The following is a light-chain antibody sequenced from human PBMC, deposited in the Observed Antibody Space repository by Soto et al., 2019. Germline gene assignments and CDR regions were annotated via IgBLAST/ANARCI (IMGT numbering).Light chain of an antibody. V-gene: IGKV1-5*03. CDR1: QSISAW. CDR2: KAS. CDR3: QQYNDYSWT. Sequence: DIQMTQSPSTLSASVGDSVSINCRASQSISAWLAWYQQKPGKAPRLLIYKASTLEIGVPSRFSGSRSGTESTLTISSPQPDDVAIYYCQQYNDYSWTFGQGTKVDLK. J-gene: IGKJ1*01.